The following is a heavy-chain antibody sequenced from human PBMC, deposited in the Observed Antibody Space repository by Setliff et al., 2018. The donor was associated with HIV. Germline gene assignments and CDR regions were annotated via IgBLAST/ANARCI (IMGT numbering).Heavy chain of an antibody. CDR2: IYHSGST. Sequence: SETLSLTCAVSGYSISSGYYWGWIRQPPGKGLEWIGSIYHSGSTYYNPSLKSRVTISVDTSKNQFSLKLTSVTAADTAVYYCARVARMHPFDPWGRGALVTVSS. CDR3: ARVARMHPFDP. J-gene: IGHJ5*02. CDR1: GYSISSGYY. V-gene: IGHV4-38-2*01.